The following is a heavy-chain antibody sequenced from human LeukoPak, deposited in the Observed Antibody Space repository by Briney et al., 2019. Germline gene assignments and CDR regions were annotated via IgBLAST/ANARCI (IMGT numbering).Heavy chain of an antibody. CDR3: AAEIRIAAAGTAKNWFDP. V-gene: IGHV1-58*01. Sequence: ASVKVSCKASGFTCTSSAVQWVRQARGQRLEWIGWIVVGSGNTNYAQKFQERVTITRDMSTSTAYMELSSLRSEDTAVYYCAAEIRIAAAGTAKNWFDPWGQGTLVTVSS. J-gene: IGHJ5*02. CDR1: GFTCTSSA. D-gene: IGHD6-13*01. CDR2: IVVGSGNT.